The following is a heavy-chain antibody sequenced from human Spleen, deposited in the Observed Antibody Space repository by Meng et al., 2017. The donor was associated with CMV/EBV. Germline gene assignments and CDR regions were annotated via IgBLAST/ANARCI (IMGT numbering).Heavy chain of an antibody. CDR1: GFTFSNYA. CDR3: AKGRRSSWDWFDP. J-gene: IGHJ5*02. V-gene: IGHV3-23*01. D-gene: IGHD6-13*01. CDR2: ISGSGGST. Sequence: GESLKISCAASGFTFSNYAMAWVRQAPGKGLEWVSAISGSGGSTYYADSVKGRFTISRDNSKNTLYLQMNSLRAEDTAVYYCAKGRRSSWDWFDPWGQGTLVTVSS.